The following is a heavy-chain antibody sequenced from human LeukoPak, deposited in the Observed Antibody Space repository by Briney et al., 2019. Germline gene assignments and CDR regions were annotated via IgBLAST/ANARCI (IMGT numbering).Heavy chain of an antibody. J-gene: IGHJ4*02. CDR1: GFTFSSYA. CDR3: AKLQLGYSYGYEFAFDY. V-gene: IGHV3-23*01. CDR2: ISSSGGST. Sequence: GGSLRLACAASGFTFSSYAMSWVRQAPGKGLEWVSAISSSGGSTYYADSVKGRFTFSRDNSKNTVSLQMNSLRAEDTAVYYCAKLQLGYSYGYEFAFDYWGQGTLVTVSS. D-gene: IGHD5-18*01.